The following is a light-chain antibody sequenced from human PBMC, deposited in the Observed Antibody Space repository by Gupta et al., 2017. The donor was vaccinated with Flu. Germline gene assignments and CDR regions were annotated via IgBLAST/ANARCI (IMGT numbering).Light chain of an antibody. Sequence: SRFASVGDRGTITCRASQRIRNYLNWYKQKPGKAPKLLIYSASTWQSGVPSRFSGSGSGKDFSLTIAGREGEDFAAYYCQQADSYHPWTFGQGTRVEIK. CDR3: QQADSYHPWT. V-gene: IGKV1-39*01. CDR2: SAS. CDR1: QRIRNY. J-gene: IGKJ1*01.